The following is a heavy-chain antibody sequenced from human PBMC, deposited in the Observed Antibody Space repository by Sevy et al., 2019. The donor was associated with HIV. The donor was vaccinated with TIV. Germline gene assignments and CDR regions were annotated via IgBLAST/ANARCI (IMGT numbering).Heavy chain of an antibody. CDR3: ARLGGDCSSTSCSPEYNWFDP. D-gene: IGHD2-2*01. CDR2: TYYSGST. CDR1: GGSISSSSYY. Sequence: SETLSLTCTVSGGSISSSSYYWGWIRQPPGKGLEWIGSTYYSGSTYYNPSLKSRVTISVDTSKNQFSLKLSSVTAADTAVYYCARLGGDCSSTSCSPEYNWFDPWGQGTLVTVSS. J-gene: IGHJ5*02. V-gene: IGHV4-39*01.